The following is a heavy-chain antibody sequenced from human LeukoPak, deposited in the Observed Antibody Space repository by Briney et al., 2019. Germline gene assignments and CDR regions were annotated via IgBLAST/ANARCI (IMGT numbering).Heavy chain of an antibody. J-gene: IGHJ3*02. Sequence: SLRLSYAASGFTFSSYEMNWVRQAPGKGLEWVSDISSSGSTIYYADSVKGRFTISRDNAKNSLYLQMNRLRAEDTAVYYCARVTYYYDSSGYSEAFDIWGQGTMVTVSS. CDR2: ISSSGSTI. D-gene: IGHD3-22*01. V-gene: IGHV3-48*03. CDR3: ARVTYYYDSSGYSEAFDI. CDR1: GFTFSSYE.